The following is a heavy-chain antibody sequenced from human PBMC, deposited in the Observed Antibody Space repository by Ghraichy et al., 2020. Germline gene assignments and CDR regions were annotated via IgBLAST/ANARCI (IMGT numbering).Heavy chain of an antibody. CDR2: ISAYNGNT. CDR1: GYTFTSYG. J-gene: IGHJ4*02. CDR3: ARDRLNHYESSGYYSRGFDS. D-gene: IGHD3-22*01. V-gene: IGHV1-18*01. Sequence: ASVKVSCKASGYTFTSYGISWVRQAPGQGLEWMGWISAYNGNTNYAQKLQGRVTMTTDTSTSTAYMELRSLRSDDTAVYYCARDRLNHYESSGYYSRGFDSEGQGTLVTVSS.